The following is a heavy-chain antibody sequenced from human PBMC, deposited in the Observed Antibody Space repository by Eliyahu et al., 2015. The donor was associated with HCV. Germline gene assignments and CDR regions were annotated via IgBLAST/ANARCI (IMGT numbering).Heavy chain of an antibody. Sequence: EVQLVESGGGLVQPGRSLRLSCTTSGFTFGDYGMSWFRQAPGKGLEWVSFIRSKAYGGTTEHAASVKGRFTTSRDDSSSIAYLQMNSLKTEDTAVYYCTRVGGCSSYSCYGDSWGQGTLVTVSS. CDR1: GFTFGDYG. D-gene: IGHD2-2*01. V-gene: IGHV3-49*03. CDR3: TRVGGCSSYSCYGDS. J-gene: IGHJ4*02. CDR2: IRSKAYGGTT.